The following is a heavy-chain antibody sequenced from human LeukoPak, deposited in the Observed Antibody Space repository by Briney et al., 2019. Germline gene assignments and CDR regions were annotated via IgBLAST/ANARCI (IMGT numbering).Heavy chain of an antibody. CDR1: GGSFSGYY. Sequence: SETLSLTCAVYGGSFSGYYWSWIRQPPGKGPEWIGEINDSRSSNYNPSLKSRVTISVDTSKNQFSLKLSSVTAADTAVYYCTGYCSGGSCYGSHYWGQGTLVTVSS. D-gene: IGHD2-15*01. V-gene: IGHV4-34*03. CDR3: TGYCSGGSCYGSHY. J-gene: IGHJ4*02. CDR2: INDSRSS.